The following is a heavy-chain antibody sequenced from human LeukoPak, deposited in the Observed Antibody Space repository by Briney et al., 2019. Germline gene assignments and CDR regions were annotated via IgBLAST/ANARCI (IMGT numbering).Heavy chain of an antibody. CDR1: GFTVSGDN. CDR3: ASFTSSWHP. CDR2: FHSGGDR. D-gene: IGHD6-13*01. V-gene: IGHV3-66*01. Sequence: GGSLRLSCAASGFTVSGDNMSWVRQSPAKGLEWVATFHSGGDRYYADSVKGRFTISRDDSQNMVYLQMNNLRVEDTALYYCASFTSSWHPWGQGTPVTVSS. J-gene: IGHJ1*01.